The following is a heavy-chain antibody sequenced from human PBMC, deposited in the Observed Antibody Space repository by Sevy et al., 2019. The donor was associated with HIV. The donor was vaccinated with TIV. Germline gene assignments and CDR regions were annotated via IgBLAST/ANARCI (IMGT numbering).Heavy chain of an antibody. D-gene: IGHD4-17*01. Sequence: ASVKVSCKASGYIFTDYYIHWVRQAPGQGLEWMAWINSDSGVTNYAQRFQGEATVTRDPSLSTAYLELTNLKSNDTAIYYCARLTTQPTSDLYGLDVWGQGTTVTVSS. CDR2: INSDSGVT. CDR1: GYIFTDYY. J-gene: IGHJ6*02. CDR3: ARLTTQPTSDLYGLDV. V-gene: IGHV1-2*02.